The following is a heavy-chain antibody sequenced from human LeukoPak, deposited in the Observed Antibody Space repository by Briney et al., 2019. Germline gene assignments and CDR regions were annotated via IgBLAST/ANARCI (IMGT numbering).Heavy chain of an antibody. Sequence: EASVKVSCKASGYTFTSYGISWVRQAPGQGLEWMGWISAYNGNTNYAQKLQGRVTMTTDTSTSTAYMELRSLRSDDTAVYYCARDGGPFPIYYDSSGYTAFDIWGQGTMVTVSS. D-gene: IGHD3-22*01. V-gene: IGHV1-18*01. J-gene: IGHJ3*02. CDR1: GYTFTSYG. CDR3: ARDGGPFPIYYDSSGYTAFDI. CDR2: ISAYNGNT.